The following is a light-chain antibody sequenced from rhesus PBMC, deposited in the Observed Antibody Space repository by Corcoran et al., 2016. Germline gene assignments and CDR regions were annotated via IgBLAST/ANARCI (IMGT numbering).Light chain of an antibody. CDR2: QVS. V-gene: IGKV2-64*01. CDR3: GQGAHLPYS. J-gene: IGKJ2*01. CDR1: QSLVHSNGTTY. Sequence: DVVMTQSQLSLPITPGQPASISCRSSQSLVHSNGTTYLSWYQQKPGQPPRLLICQVSNRYSGVPDRFSGSGAGTDFTLKISRVEAEDVGVYYCGQGAHLPYSFGQGTKVEIK.